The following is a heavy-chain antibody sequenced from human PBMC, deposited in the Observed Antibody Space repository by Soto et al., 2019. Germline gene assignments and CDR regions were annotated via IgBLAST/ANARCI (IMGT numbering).Heavy chain of an antibody. V-gene: IGHV1-18*01. CDR3: ARDHYDILTGRLFDY. D-gene: IGHD3-9*01. CDR2: ISAYNGNT. CDR1: GYTFTSYG. Sequence: ASVKVSCKASGYTFTSYGISWVRQAPGQGLEWMGWISAYNGNTKYAQKLQGRVTMTTDTSTSTAYMELRSLRSDDTAVYYCARDHYDILTGRLFDYWGQGTLVTVSS. J-gene: IGHJ4*02.